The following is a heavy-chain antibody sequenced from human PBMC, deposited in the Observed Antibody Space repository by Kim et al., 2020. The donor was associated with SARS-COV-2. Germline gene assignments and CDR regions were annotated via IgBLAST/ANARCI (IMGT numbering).Heavy chain of an antibody. CDR1: GGSFSGYY. V-gene: IGHV4-34*01. D-gene: IGHD2-8*01. CDR2: INHSGST. CDR3: ARRIFKWRVHYYGMDV. J-gene: IGHJ6*02. Sequence: SETLSLTCAVYGGSFSGYYWSWIRQPPGKGLEWIGEINHSGSTNYNPSLKSRVTISVDTSKNQFSLKLSSVTAADTAVYYCARRIFKWRVHYYGMDVWGQGTTVTVSS.